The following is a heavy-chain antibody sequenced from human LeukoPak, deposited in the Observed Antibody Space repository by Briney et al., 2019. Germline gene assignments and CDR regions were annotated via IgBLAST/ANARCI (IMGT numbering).Heavy chain of an antibody. D-gene: IGHD3-10*01. V-gene: IGHV3-74*01. Sequence: GGSLRLSCAASGFTFANTWMHWVRQAPGKGLVWLSLINNDGSTTSYADSVKGRFTISRDNARNTVYLQMNSLRAEDTAVYYCAIGGTYGSGSWGQGTLVTVSS. J-gene: IGHJ4*02. CDR1: GFTFANTW. CDR2: INNDGSTT. CDR3: AIGGTYGSGS.